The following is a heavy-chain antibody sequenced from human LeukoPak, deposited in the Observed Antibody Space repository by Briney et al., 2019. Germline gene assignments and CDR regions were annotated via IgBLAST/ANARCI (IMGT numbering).Heavy chain of an antibody. Sequence: TSETLSLTCAVYGGSFSGYCWSWIRQPPGKGLEWIGEINHSGSTNYNPSLKSRVTISVDTSKNQFSLKLSSVTAADTAVYYCARLSSIAARRPHYYYGTDVWGQGTTVTVSS. CDR1: GGSFSGYC. V-gene: IGHV4-34*01. D-gene: IGHD6-6*01. J-gene: IGHJ6*02. CDR2: INHSGST. CDR3: ARLSSIAARRPHYYYGTDV.